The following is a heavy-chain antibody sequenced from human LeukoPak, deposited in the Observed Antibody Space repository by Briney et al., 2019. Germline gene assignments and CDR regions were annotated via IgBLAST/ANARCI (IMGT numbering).Heavy chain of an antibody. CDR3: ARSRDFDC. CDR2: INHSGST. Sequence: KPSETLSLTCAVYGGSFSGYYWSWIRQPPGKGLEWIGEINHSGSTNYNPSLKSRVTISVDTSKNQFSLKLSSVTAADTAVYYCARSRDFDCWGQGTLVTVSS. CDR1: GGSFSGYY. J-gene: IGHJ4*02. V-gene: IGHV4-34*01.